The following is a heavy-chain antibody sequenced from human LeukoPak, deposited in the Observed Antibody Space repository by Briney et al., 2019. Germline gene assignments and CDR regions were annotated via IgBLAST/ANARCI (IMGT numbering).Heavy chain of an antibody. Sequence: GASVKVSCKVSGGTFSSYAISWVRQAPGQGLEWMGGIIPIFGTANYAQKFQGRVTITADKSTSTAYMELSSLRSEDTAVYYCARAHQRLGTFDYWGQGTLVTVSS. V-gene: IGHV1-69*06. D-gene: IGHD6-25*01. CDR2: IIPIFGTA. CDR3: ARAHQRLGTFDY. J-gene: IGHJ4*02. CDR1: GGTFSSYA.